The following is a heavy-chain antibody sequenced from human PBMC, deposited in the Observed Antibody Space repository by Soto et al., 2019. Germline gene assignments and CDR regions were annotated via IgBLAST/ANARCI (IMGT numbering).Heavy chain of an antibody. CDR1: GGSISSYY. Sequence: QVQLQESGPGLVKPSETLSLTCTVSGGSISSYYWSWIRQPPGKGLEWIGYIYYSGSTNYNPSLKSRVTISVDTSTNQVSLKLSSVTAADTAVYYCARGVAARNRYYYYGMDVWGQGTTVTVSS. CDR2: IYYSGST. D-gene: IGHD6-6*01. V-gene: IGHV4-59*01. J-gene: IGHJ6*02. CDR3: ARGVAARNRYYYYGMDV.